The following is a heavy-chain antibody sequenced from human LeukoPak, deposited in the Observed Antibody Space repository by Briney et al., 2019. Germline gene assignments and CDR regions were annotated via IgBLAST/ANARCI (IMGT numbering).Heavy chain of an antibody. CDR3: ARVKWRWLQSHYFDY. V-gene: IGHV1-69*13. J-gene: IGHJ4*02. Sequence: ASVKVSCKASGGTFSSYAISWVRQAPGQGLEWMGGIIPIFGTANYAQKFQGRVTITADESTSTAYMELSSLRSEDTAVYYCARVKWRWLQSHYFDYWGQGTLVTVSS. CDR2: IIPIFGTA. D-gene: IGHD5-24*01. CDR1: GGTFSSYA.